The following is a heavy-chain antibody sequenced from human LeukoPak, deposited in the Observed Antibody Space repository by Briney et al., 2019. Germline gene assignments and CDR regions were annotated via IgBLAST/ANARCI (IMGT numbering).Heavy chain of an antibody. J-gene: IGHJ2*01. D-gene: IGHD3-22*01. Sequence: PSETLSLTCTVSGGSISSSSYYWGWIRQPPGKGLEWIGSIYYSGSTYYNPSLKSRVTISVDTSKNQFSLKLSSVTAADTAVYYCARDPPYYYDSSGYRYWYFDLWGRGTLVTVSS. CDR3: ARDPPYYYDSSGYRYWYFDL. CDR1: GGSISSSSYY. CDR2: IYYSGST. V-gene: IGHV4-39*07.